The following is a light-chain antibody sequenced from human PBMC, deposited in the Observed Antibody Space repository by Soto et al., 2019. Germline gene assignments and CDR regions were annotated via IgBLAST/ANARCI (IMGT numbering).Light chain of an antibody. CDR1: QSVFFSSYNKDF. V-gene: IGKV4-1*01. CDR3: KNYCSPPLL. J-gene: IGKJ4*01. Sequence: DIVMTQSPDSLAVSLGERATINCKSSQSVFFSSYNKDFLAWYQQKPGQPPKLLIYWASTREAGVPDRFSGSGSGTYFTLTISTVQAEDGAVYYFKNYCSPPLLFGGGTKVDIK. CDR2: WAS.